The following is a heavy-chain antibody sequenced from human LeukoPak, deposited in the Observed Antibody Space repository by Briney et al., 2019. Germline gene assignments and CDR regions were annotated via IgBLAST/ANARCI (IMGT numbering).Heavy chain of an antibody. D-gene: IGHD3-9*01. Sequence: GGSLRLSCAASGFTFSSYRMNWVRQAPGKGLEWVSSISSSSNYIYYADSVKGRFTISRDNAKNSLYLQMNSLRAEDTAVYYCAREKTILTGYYIGYWGQGTLVTVSS. J-gene: IGHJ4*02. CDR1: GFTFSSYR. CDR3: AREKTILTGYYIGY. V-gene: IGHV3-21*01. CDR2: ISSSSNYI.